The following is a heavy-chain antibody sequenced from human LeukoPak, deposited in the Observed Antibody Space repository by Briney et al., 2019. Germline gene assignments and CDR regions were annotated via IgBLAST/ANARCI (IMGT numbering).Heavy chain of an antibody. CDR1: GFTFSDYY. CDR3: ARDTRVSGSYYENYYYYGMDV. Sequence: GGSLRLSCAASGFTFSDYYMSWIRQAPGKGLEWVSFISSSGSNTQYADSVKGRFTISRDNAKHSLYLQMNSLRAEDTAVYYCARDTRVSGSYYENYYYYGMDVWGQGTTVTVSS. V-gene: IGHV3-11*01. D-gene: IGHD1-26*01. J-gene: IGHJ6*02. CDR2: ISSSGSNT.